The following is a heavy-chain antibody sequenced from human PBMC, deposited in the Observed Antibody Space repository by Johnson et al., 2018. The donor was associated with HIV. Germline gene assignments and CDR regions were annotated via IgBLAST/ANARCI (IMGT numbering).Heavy chain of an antibody. CDR1: GFTFDDYG. J-gene: IGHJ3*02. CDR3: AKDERQLGGWSHAFDI. V-gene: IGHV3-20*04. D-gene: IGHD3-16*01. CDR2: ITWNGGST. Sequence: EVQLVESGGGVVRPGGSLRLSCAASGFTFDDYGMSWVRQTPGKGLEWVSGITWNGGSTGYADSVKGRFTISRDNAKNSLYLQMISLRAEDTAVYFCAKDERQLGGWSHAFDIWGQGTKVTVSS.